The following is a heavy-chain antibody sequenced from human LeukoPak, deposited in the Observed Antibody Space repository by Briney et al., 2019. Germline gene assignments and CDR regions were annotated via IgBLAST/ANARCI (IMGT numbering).Heavy chain of an antibody. CDR2: TGNSGNSYTP. CDR3: ARVRYDYYGLDV. J-gene: IGHJ6*02. Sequence: GGSLRLSCAASGFTFSDHYVDWVRPAPGRGLQWVGRTGNSGNSYTPEYDATVKGRFTISRDDSKNSQYLQMNSLKTEDTAVYYCARVRYDYYGLDVWGQGTTVSVSS. V-gene: IGHV3-72*01. CDR1: GFTFSDHY.